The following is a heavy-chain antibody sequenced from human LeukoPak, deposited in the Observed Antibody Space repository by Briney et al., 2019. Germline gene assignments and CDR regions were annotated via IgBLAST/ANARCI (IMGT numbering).Heavy chain of an antibody. Sequence: QPGGSLRLSCAASGFTFSSYSMNWVRQAPGKGLEWVSYISSSSRSIYYADSVKGRFTISRDNPKNSLYLQMNSLRAEDTAVYYCARDNYDSSGPYYFDYWGQGTLVTVSS. CDR1: GFTFSSYS. CDR3: ARDNYDSSGPYYFDY. D-gene: IGHD3-22*01. CDR2: ISSSSRSI. J-gene: IGHJ4*02. V-gene: IGHV3-48*01.